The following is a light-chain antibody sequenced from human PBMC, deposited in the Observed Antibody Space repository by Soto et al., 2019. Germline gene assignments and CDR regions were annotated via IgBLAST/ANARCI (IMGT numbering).Light chain of an antibody. CDR3: QQAWT. V-gene: IGKV1-5*01. CDR2: DAS. J-gene: IGKJ1*01. Sequence: DIQMTQSPSTLSASVGDRVTITCRASQSISSWLAWYQQKPGKAPKLLIYDASSLESGDPSRVSGSGSGTEFTLTSSSRQPDDFATYYCQQAWTFGQGTKGEIK. CDR1: QSISSW.